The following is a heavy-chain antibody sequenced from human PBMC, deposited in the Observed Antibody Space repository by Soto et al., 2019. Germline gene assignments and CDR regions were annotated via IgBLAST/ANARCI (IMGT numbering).Heavy chain of an antibody. CDR1: RFTFSSFA. CDR3: ARAPFEYWYFDL. V-gene: IGHV3-23*01. Sequence: GGSLRLSCAASRFTFSSFAMSWVRQAPGKGLQWVSAISGSGGITYYADSVKGRFTISRDNSKNTLYLQMNSLRAEDTAVHSCARAPFEYWYFDLWGRGTLVTVSS. D-gene: IGHD3-9*01. J-gene: IGHJ2*01. CDR2: ISGSGGIT.